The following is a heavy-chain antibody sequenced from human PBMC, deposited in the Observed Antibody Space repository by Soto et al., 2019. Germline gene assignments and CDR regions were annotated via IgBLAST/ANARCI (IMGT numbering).Heavy chain of an antibody. V-gene: IGHV4-59*08. D-gene: IGHD4-17*01. CDR1: GGSISSYY. J-gene: IGHJ4*02. CDR2: IYYSGST. CDR3: ASSDYGDSFDY. Sequence: QVQLQESGPGLVKPSETLSLTFTVSGGSISSYYWSWIRQPPGKGLEWIGYIYYSGSTNYNPSLKSRVTISVDTSKNQFSLKLSSVTAADTAVYYCASSDYGDSFDYWGQGTLVTVSS.